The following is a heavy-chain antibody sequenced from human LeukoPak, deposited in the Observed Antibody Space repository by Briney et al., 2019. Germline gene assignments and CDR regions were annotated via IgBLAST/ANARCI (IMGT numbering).Heavy chain of an antibody. D-gene: IGHD2-21*02. CDR3: ARHWGTIVVVTASPFFDY. CDR2: IYPGDSDN. Sequence: ESLKISCKCSEYSFTSYWIGWVRPMPGKGLEWMGIIYPGDSDNRYSLSFQGQVTISGDKSISTAYLQWSSLKASETAMYYCARHWGTIVVVTASPFFDYWGQGTLVTVSS. V-gene: IGHV5-51*01. CDR1: EYSFTSYW. J-gene: IGHJ4*02.